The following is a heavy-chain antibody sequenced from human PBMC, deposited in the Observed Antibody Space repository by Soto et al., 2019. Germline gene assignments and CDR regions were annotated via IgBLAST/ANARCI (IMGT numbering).Heavy chain of an antibody. V-gene: IGHV4-34*01. CDR3: ARLHHYDSSPFDF. CDR2: ITHTGST. CDR1: GASFSDYY. J-gene: IGHJ4*02. D-gene: IGHD3-22*01. Sequence: QVQLQQWGAGLLKPSETLSLTCAVYGASFSDYYWSWIRQPPGKGLEWVGEITHTGSTNYNPSLKSRITNARDTSKNQFFLNLSSVTAADTAVYTCARLHHYDSSPFDFWGQGTLVTVSS.